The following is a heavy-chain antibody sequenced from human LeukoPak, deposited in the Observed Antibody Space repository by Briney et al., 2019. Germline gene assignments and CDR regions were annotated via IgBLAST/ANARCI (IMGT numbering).Heavy chain of an antibody. CDR1: GFTFSSYG. J-gene: IGHJ6*02. CDR3: AKEGPATVTSRRARYYGLDV. CDR2: ISYDGTNE. Sequence: GGSLRLSCAAFGFTFSSYGMHWVRQAPGKGLRWVAVISYDGTNEYYADSVKGRFTISRDNSQNTLYLQMNSLRAEDTAVYFCAKEGPATVTSRRARYYGLDVWGRGTTVAVSS. D-gene: IGHD4-17*01. V-gene: IGHV3-30*18.